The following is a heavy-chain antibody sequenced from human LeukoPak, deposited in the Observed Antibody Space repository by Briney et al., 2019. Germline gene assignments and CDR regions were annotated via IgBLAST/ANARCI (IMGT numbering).Heavy chain of an antibody. V-gene: IGHV3-21*01. D-gene: IGHD4-23*01. Sequence: GGSLRLSCAASGFTFSSYSMNWVRQAPGKGLEWVSSISSSSSYIYYADSVKGRFTISRDNAKNSLYLQMNSLRAEDTAVYYCARTTVASLVYWHFDLWGRGTLVTVSS. CDR2: ISSSSSYI. J-gene: IGHJ2*01. CDR1: GFTFSSYS. CDR3: ARTTVASLVYWHFDL.